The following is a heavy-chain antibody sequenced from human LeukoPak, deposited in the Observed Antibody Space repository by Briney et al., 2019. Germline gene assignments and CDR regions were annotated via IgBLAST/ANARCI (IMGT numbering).Heavy chain of an antibody. D-gene: IGHD5-12*01. Sequence: PGGSLRLSCAASGFTFSSYSMNWVRQAPGEGLGWVSYISSSITTIYYADSVKGRFTISRDNAKNSLYLQMNSLRAEDTAVYYCAREEWLRFNGYWGQGTLVTVSS. J-gene: IGHJ4*02. CDR1: GFTFSSYS. CDR3: AREEWLRFNGY. CDR2: ISSSITTI. V-gene: IGHV3-48*01.